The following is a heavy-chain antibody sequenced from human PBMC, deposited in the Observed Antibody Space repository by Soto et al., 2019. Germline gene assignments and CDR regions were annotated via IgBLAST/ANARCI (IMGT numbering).Heavy chain of an antibody. J-gene: IGHJ4*02. CDR2: INSDGSST. CDR1: GFTFSSYW. CDR3: AIRASYYDSSGYFDY. Sequence: PGGSLRLSCAASGFTFSSYWMHWVRQAPGKGLVWVSRINSDGSSTSYADSVKSRITNSRDNAKNKLNLQINSQRAENTAVYYCAIRASYYDSSGYFDYWGQGT. V-gene: IGHV3-74*01. D-gene: IGHD3-22*01.